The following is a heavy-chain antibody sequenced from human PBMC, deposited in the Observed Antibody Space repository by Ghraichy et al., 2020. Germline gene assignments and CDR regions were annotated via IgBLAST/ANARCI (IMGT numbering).Heavy chain of an antibody. V-gene: IGHV6-1*01. CDR3: ARRKGGLDAFDI. CDR1: GDSVSSNGAT. D-gene: IGHD3-16*01. J-gene: IGHJ3*02. Sequence: SQTLSLTCAISGDSVSSNGATWNWIRQSPSRGLEWLGRTYYRSKWYYEYAVSVKSRLTINADTSKNQFSLQVNSVTPEDTAVYYCARRKGGLDAFDIWGQGTMVTVSS. CDR2: TYYRSKWYY.